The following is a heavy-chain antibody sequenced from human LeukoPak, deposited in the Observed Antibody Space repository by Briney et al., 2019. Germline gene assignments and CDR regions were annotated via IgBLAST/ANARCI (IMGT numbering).Heavy chain of an antibody. CDR1: GFTFSSYG. CDR3: AKSGPHLRGVITHSDY. CDR2: ISGSGGST. V-gene: IGHV3-23*01. J-gene: IGHJ4*02. D-gene: IGHD3-10*01. Sequence: PGGSLRLSCAASGFTFSSYGMSWVRQAPGKGLEWVSAISGSGGSTYYADSVKGRFTISRDNSKNTLYLQMNSLRAEDTAVYYCAKSGPHLRGVITHSDYWGQGTLVTVSS.